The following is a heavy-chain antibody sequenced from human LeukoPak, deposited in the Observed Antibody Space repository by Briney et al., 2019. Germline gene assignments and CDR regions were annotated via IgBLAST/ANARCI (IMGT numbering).Heavy chain of an antibody. CDR2: IYSSGST. V-gene: IGHV4-59*01. Sequence: SETLPLTCTVSGASMSSFYWSWIRQSPGKGLEWIGYIYSSGSTNYNPSLKSRVTISVDTSKSQFSLKLSSVTAADTAVYFCSREGRWLQLGFDYWGRGTLVTVSS. CDR3: SREGRWLQLGFDY. CDR1: GASMSSFY. D-gene: IGHD5-24*01. J-gene: IGHJ4*02.